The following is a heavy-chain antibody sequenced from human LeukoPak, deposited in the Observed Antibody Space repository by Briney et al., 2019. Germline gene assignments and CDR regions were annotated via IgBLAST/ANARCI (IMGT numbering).Heavy chain of an antibody. J-gene: IGHJ6*02. CDR2: INPSGGST. CDR3: AREDVVLVDAVRYYYYGMDV. V-gene: IGHV1-46*01. CDR1: GCNFISYY. D-gene: IGHD2-8*01. Sequence: ASVNVSCTASGCNFISYYMHWVRQAPAQGHEWMGIINPSGGSTSYAHKFQDRVTMTRDTSTSTVYMELSSLKSEDTAVYYCAREDVVLVDAVRYYYYGMDVWGQGTTVTVSS.